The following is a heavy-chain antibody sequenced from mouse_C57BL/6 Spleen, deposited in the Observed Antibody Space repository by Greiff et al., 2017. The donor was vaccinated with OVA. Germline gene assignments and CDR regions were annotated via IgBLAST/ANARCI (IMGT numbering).Heavy chain of an antibody. V-gene: IGHV5-9-1*02. CDR2: ISSGGDYI. J-gene: IGHJ2*01. Sequence: EVKLQESGEGLVKPGGSLKLSCAASGFTFSSYAMSWVRQTPEKRLEWVAYISSGGDYIYYADTVKGRFTISRDNARNTLYLQMSSLKSEDTAMYYCTRDRGTTEGYFDYWGQGTTLTVSS. D-gene: IGHD3-1*01. CDR3: TRDRGTTEGYFDY. CDR1: GFTFSSYA.